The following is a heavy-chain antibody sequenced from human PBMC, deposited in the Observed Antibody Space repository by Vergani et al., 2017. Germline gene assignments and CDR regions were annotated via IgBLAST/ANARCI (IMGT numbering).Heavy chain of an antibody. CDR2: IYYSGST. D-gene: IGHD3-22*01. CDR3: ARANNYYDRSGYYLRRGYWYFEL. Sequence: QVQLQESGPGLVKPSETLSLTCTVSGGSISSYYWSWIRQPPGKGLEWIGYIYYSGSTNYNPSLKSRVTISVDTSKNQFSLKLSSVTAADTAVYYCARANNYYDRSGYYLRRGYWYFELWGRGTLVSVSS. CDR1: GGSISSYY. V-gene: IGHV4-59*01. J-gene: IGHJ2*01.